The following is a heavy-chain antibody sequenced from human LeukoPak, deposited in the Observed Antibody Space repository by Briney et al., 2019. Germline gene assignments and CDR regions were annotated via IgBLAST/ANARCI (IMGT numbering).Heavy chain of an antibody. V-gene: IGHV1-8*01. CDR2: MNPNSGNT. J-gene: IGHJ4*02. CDR1: GYTFTSYD. Sequence: GASVKVSCKASGYTFTSYDINWVRQATGQGLEWMGWMNPNSGNTGYAQKFQGRVAMTRNTSISTAYMELSSLRSEDTAVYYCARGRPETPTVTSKTKYYYFDYWGQGTLVTVSS. D-gene: IGHD4-17*01. CDR3: ARGRPETPTVTSKTKYYYFDY.